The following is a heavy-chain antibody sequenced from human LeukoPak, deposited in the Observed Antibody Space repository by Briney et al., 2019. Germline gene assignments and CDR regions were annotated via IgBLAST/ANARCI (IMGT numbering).Heavy chain of an antibody. CDR3: ARVEDPSNYGSGYPGVPFDY. CDR2: INAGNGNT. V-gene: IGHV1-3*01. Sequence: GASVKVSCKASGYTFTSYAMHWVRQAPGQRLEWMGWINAGNGNTKYSQKFQGRVTITRDTSASTAYMELSSLRSEDTAVYYCARVEDPSNYGSGYPGVPFDYWGQGTLVTVSS. J-gene: IGHJ4*02. D-gene: IGHD3-10*01. CDR1: GYTFTSYA.